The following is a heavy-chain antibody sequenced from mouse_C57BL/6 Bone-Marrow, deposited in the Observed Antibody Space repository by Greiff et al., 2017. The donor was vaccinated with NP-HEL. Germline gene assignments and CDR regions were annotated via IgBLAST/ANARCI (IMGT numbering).Heavy chain of an antibody. V-gene: IGHV1-69*01. CDR2: IDPSDSST. D-gene: IGHD2-4*01. CDR3: ARNYEGDY. J-gene: IGHJ2*01. CDR1: GYTFTSYW. Sequence: QVQLQQPGAELVMPGASVKLSCKASGYTFTSYWMHWVQQRPGQGLEWIGEIDPSDSSTNYNQKFKGKSTLTVDKSSSTAYMQLSSLTSEDSAVYYCARNYEGDYWGQGTTLTVSS.